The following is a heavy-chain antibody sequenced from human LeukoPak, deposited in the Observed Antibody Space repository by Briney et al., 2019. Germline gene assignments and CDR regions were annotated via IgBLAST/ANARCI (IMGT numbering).Heavy chain of an antibody. CDR3: GRSLAVAGGGINY. Sequence: KPSETLSLTCTVSGGSISSYYWSWIRQPPGKGLEWIGYIYYSGSTNYNPSLKSRVTISVDTSKNQFSLKLSSVTAADTAVYYCGRSLAVAGGGINYWGQGTLVTVSS. CDR1: GGSISSYY. D-gene: IGHD6-19*01. V-gene: IGHV4-59*01. J-gene: IGHJ4*02. CDR2: IYYSGST.